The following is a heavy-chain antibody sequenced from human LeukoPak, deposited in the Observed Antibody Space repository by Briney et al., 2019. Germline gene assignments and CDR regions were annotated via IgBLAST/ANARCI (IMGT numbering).Heavy chain of an antibody. J-gene: IGHJ4*02. CDR3: ARRVWLKGYYFDY. CDR1: GYILTNNW. Sequence: GESLKISCKISGYILTNNWIGWVRQVPGKGLEWMGLIYPGNSDTKYSPSFQGQVTFSVDKSISTAYLHWSSLKASDTAMYYCARRVWLKGYYFDYWGQGTLVTVSS. CDR2: IYPGNSDT. V-gene: IGHV5-51*01. D-gene: IGHD5-12*01.